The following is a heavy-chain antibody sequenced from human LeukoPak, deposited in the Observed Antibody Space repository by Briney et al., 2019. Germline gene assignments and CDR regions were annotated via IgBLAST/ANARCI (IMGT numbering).Heavy chain of an antibody. V-gene: IGHV1-24*01. J-gene: IGHJ4*02. CDR1: GYTLTELS. Sequence: ASVKVSCKVSGYTLTELSMHWVRQAPGKGLEWMEGFDPEDGETIYAQKFQGRVTMTEDTSTDTAYMELSSLRSEDTAVYYCATGVLRVLGEVTPDSDYWGQGTLVTVSS. CDR2: FDPEDGET. CDR3: ATGVLRVLGEVTPDSDY. D-gene: IGHD3-3*01.